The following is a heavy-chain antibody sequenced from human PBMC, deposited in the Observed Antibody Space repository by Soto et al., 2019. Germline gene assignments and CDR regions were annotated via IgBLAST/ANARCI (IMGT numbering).Heavy chain of an antibody. CDR1: GFRFSTYA. Sequence: GSLRPSCASSGFRFSTYAMNWVRQAPGKGLEWVAVISNDGSNKSYANSVKGRFTISRDDSKNTLYLHMNSLRAADTALFYCARAGSYGMDVWGQGTTVTVSS. CDR2: ISNDGSNK. V-gene: IGHV3-30-3*01. CDR3: ARAGSYGMDV. J-gene: IGHJ6*02.